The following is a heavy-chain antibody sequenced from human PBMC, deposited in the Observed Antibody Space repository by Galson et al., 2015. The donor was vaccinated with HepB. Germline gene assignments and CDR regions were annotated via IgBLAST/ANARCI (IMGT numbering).Heavy chain of an antibody. J-gene: IGHJ5*02. D-gene: IGHD1-26*01. CDR1: GFTFSSYG. CDR2: IWYDGSNK. V-gene: IGHV3-33*01. Sequence: SLRLSCAASGFTFSSYGMHWVRQAPGKGLEWVAVIWYDGSNKYYADSVKGRFTISRDNSKNTLYLQMNSLRAEDTAVYYCARDQIGIEGVTHWFDTWGQGTLVTVSS. CDR3: ARDQIGIEGVTHWFDT.